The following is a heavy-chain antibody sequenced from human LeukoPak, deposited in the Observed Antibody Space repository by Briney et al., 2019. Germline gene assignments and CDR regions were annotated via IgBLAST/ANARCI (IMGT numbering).Heavy chain of an antibody. D-gene: IGHD3-9*01. Sequence: GASVKVSCKASGYTFTGYYMHWVRQAPGQGLEWMGWINPNSGGTNYAQKFQGRVTMTRDTSISTAYMELSRLRSDDTAVYFCARDLWVYGILTGFCYWGQGTLVTVSS. J-gene: IGHJ4*02. CDR1: GYTFTGYY. CDR3: ARDLWVYGILTGFCY. V-gene: IGHV1-2*02. CDR2: INPNSGGT.